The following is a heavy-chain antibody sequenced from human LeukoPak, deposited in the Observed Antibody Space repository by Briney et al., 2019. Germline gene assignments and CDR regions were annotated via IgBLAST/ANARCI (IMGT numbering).Heavy chain of an antibody. CDR2: ISYDGSNK. CDR3: ARSLATTRRVYMDV. D-gene: IGHD5-24*01. CDR1: GFTFSSYG. J-gene: IGHJ6*03. V-gene: IGHV3-30*03. Sequence: PGGSLRLSCAASGFTFSSYGMHWVRQAPGKGLEWVAVISYDGSNKYYADSVKGRFTISRDNSKNTLYLQMNSLRAEDTAVYYCARSLATTRRVYMDVWGKGTTVTVSS.